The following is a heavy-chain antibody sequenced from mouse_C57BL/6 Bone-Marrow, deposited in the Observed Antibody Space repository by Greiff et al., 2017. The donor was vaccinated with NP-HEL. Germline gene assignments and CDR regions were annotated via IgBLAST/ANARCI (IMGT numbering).Heavy chain of an antibody. CDR1: GYTFTSYW. CDR2: IDHSDSYT. V-gene: IGHV1-69*01. J-gene: IGHJ2*01. D-gene: IGHD2-2*01. CDR3: AREEVRDYFDY. Sequence: QVHVKQPGAELVMPGASVKLSCKASGYTFTSYWMHWVRQRPGKGLEWIGEIDHSDSYTNYNQKLKGKSTLTVDKSASTADMQLSSLTSEDSAVDDCAREEVRDYFDYWGQGTTLTVSS.